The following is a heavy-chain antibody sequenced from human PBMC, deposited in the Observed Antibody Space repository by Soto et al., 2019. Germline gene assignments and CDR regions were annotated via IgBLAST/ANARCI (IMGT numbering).Heavy chain of an antibody. V-gene: IGHV1-69*12. J-gene: IGHJ6*02. CDR1: GGTFSNYA. CDR2: LIPIFGTP. CDR3: AGQLTGASCYYGMDV. Sequence: QVQLVQSGAEVKKPGSSVKVSCKASGGTFSNYAISWVRQAPGQGLEWMGGLIPIFGTPDYAQKFQGRVTMTADGSTSTASMERRSLRSEDSAVYCCAGQLTGASCYYGMDVWGPGTTVAVSS. D-gene: IGHD7-27*01.